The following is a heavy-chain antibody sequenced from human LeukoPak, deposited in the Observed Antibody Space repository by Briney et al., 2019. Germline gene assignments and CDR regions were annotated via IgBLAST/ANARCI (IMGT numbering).Heavy chain of an antibody. CDR1: GFTFSSYA. J-gene: IGHJ4*02. CDR3: AKDCRRYYYDSSGCFDY. V-gene: IGHV3-23*01. Sequence: GGSLRLSCAASGFTFSSYAMSWVRQAPGKGLEWVSAISGSGGSTYYADSVKGRFTISRGNSKNTLYLQMNSLRAEDTAVYYCAKDCRRYYYDSSGCFDYWGQETLVTVSS. D-gene: IGHD3-22*01. CDR2: ISGSGGST.